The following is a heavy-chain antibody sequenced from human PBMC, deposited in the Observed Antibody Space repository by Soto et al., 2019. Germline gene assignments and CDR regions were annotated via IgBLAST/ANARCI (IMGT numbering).Heavy chain of an antibody. CDR2: IYYSGST. CDR3: AREYSSGWHFAFDI. J-gene: IGHJ3*02. V-gene: IGHV4-61*01. Sequence: SETLSLTCTVSGGSVSSGSYYWSWIRQPPGKGLEWIGYIYYSGSTNHNPSLKSRVTISVDTSKNQFSLKLSSVTAADTAVYYCAREYSSGWHFAFDIWGQGTMVTVSS. D-gene: IGHD6-19*01. CDR1: GGSVSSGSYY.